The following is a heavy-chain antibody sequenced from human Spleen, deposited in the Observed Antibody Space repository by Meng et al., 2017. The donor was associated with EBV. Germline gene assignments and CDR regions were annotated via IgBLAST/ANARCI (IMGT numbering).Heavy chain of an antibody. D-gene: IGHD6-6*01. CDR2: ISGSGSDI. CDR1: GFTFSDYY. CDR3: ARTARTPDS. J-gene: IGHJ4*02. V-gene: IGHV3-11*01. Sequence: QGQVVESGGGLVKPGGSLRLSCAASGFTFSDYYMSWIRQPPGKGLEWVSYISGSGSDISYRDSVKGRFTVSRDNAKNSLYLQMSSLRAEDTAVYYCARTARTPDSWGQGTLVTVSS.